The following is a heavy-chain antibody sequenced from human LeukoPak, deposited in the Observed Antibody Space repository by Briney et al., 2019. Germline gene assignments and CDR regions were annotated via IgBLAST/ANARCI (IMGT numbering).Heavy chain of an antibody. Sequence: GGSLRLSCVASGLTFSTFVMNWVRQAPGMGLEWLSYICYSRITINYADSLTGPFTISRDNANNPLYLQMNIPRADDTRHYYFAAVPLDQRVTDSYDYWGQGTLVTVSS. V-gene: IGHV3-48*01. D-gene: IGHD3-10*01. CDR3: AAVPLDQRVTDSYDY. CDR1: GLTFSTFV. CDR2: ICYSRITI. J-gene: IGHJ4*02.